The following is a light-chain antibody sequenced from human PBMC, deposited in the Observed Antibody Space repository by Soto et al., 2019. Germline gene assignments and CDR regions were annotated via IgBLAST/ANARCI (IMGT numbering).Light chain of an antibody. J-gene: IGKJ4*01. CDR1: QSVTKY. Sequence: IQMTQSPSPLSASVGYRVTITCRASQSVTKYLGWYQQKQGKAPKXLIYAASSLQSGVPSRFSGSGSGTDVTITISSLQKEDGATYYGQQWYSSTLTFGGGTKVDI. CDR2: AAS. V-gene: IGKV1-39*01. CDR3: QQWYSSTLT.